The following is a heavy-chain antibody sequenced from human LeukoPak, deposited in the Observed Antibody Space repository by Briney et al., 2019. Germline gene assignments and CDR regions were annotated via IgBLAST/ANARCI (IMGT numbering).Heavy chain of an antibody. CDR2: INTSGGST. J-gene: IGHJ4*02. V-gene: IGHV1-46*01. CDR1: GYTFTSYY. Sequence: ASVKVSCKASGYTFTSYYMHWVRQAPGQGLKGMEIINTSGGSTSYAQKFQGRVTMTRDTSTSTVYMELSSLRSEDTAVYYCAREDDYGDYYFDYWGQGTLVTVSS. D-gene: IGHD4-17*01. CDR3: AREDDYGDYYFDY.